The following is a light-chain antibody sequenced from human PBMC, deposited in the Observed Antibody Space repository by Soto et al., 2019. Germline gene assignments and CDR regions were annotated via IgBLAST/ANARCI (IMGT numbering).Light chain of an antibody. J-gene: IGLJ1*01. CDR2: EVS. CDR3: GSYTGSIYV. V-gene: IGLV2-14*01. CDR1: SSDVGGYKF. Sequence: QSALTQPASVSGSPGQSITISCTGTSSDVGGYKFVSWYQQHPGKAPKLIIYEVSNRPSGVSSRFSGSKSGNTAYLTISGLQAEDEADYYCGSYTGSIYVFGTGTKLTVL.